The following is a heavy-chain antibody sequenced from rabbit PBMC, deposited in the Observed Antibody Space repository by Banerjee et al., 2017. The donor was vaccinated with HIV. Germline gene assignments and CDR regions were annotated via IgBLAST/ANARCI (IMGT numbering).Heavy chain of an antibody. Sequence: QSLEESGGDLVKPGSSLTLTCKASGIDFSSYYYMCWVRQAPGKGLEWIACIYAGSSDSTYYANWAKGRVTISKTSSTTVTLQMTSLTAADTAIYFCARGYASYSGYYNLWGPGTLVTVS. CDR1: GIDFSSYYY. D-gene: IGHD1-1*01. V-gene: IGHV1S40*01. CDR3: ARGYASYSGYYNL. CDR2: IYAGSSDST. J-gene: IGHJ4*01.